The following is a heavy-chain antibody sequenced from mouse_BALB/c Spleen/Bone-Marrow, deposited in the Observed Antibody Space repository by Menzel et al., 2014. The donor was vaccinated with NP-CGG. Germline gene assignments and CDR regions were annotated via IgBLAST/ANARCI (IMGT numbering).Heavy chain of an antibody. CDR1: GYTFTSYT. CDR3: AREARTGAWFTY. Sequence: QVQLQQSGAELARPGASVKMFCKASGYTFTSYTIRWVRQRPGQGLEWIGYINPSSGYTDYNQKFKDKTTLTADKSSNTAYMQLTSLTSEDSAVYSCAREARTGAWFTYWGQGTLVTVSA. V-gene: IGHV1-4*02. CDR2: INPSSGYT. D-gene: IGHD4-1*01. J-gene: IGHJ3*01.